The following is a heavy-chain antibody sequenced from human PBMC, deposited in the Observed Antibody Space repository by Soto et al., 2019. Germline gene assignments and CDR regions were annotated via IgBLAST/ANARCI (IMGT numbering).Heavy chain of an antibody. CDR3: AAGGFGVVINYYYYGMDV. Sequence: GASVKVSCKASGGTFSSYAISWVRQAPGQRLEWMGGIIPIFGTANYAQKFQGRVTITADESTSTAYMELSSLRSEDTAVYYCAAGGFGVVINYYYYGMDVWGQGTTVTVSS. CDR2: IIPIFGTA. CDR1: GGTFSSYA. D-gene: IGHD3-3*01. V-gene: IGHV1-69*13. J-gene: IGHJ6*02.